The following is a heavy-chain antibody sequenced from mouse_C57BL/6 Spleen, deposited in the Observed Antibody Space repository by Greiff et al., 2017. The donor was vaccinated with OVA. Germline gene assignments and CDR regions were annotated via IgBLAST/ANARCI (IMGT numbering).Heavy chain of an antibody. CDR3: ARDWGGYSNGGFDY. Sequence: EVKVEESGGGLVKPGGSLKLSCAASGFTFSSYAMSWVRQTPEKRLEWVATISDGGSYTYYPDNVKGRFTISRDNAKNNLYLQMSHLKSEDTAMYYCARDWGGYSNGGFDYWGQGTTLTVSS. D-gene: IGHD2-5*01. CDR2: ISDGGSYT. V-gene: IGHV5-4*01. CDR1: GFTFSSYA. J-gene: IGHJ2*01.